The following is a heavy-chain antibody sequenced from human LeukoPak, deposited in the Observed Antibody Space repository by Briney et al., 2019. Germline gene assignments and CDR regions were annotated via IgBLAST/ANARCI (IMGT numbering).Heavy chain of an antibody. Sequence: GRSLRLSCAASGFTFSSYAMHWVRQAPGKGLEWVAVISYDGSNKYYADSVKGRFTISRDNSKNTLYLQMNSLRAEDTAVYYCAKFRGTGGIYWGQGTLVTVSS. CDR2: ISYDGSNK. V-gene: IGHV3-30-3*02. J-gene: IGHJ4*02. CDR3: AKFRGTGGIY. D-gene: IGHD2-8*02. CDR1: GFTFSSYA.